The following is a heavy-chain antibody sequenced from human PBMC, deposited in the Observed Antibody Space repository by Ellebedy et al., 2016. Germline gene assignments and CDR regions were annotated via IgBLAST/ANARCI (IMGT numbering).Heavy chain of an antibody. CDR3: ATLAIENYFDY. V-gene: IGHV1-24*01. CDR1: GGTFSSYA. Sequence: ASVKVSCXASGGTFSSYAISWVRQAPGKGLEWMGGFDPEDGETIYAQKFQGRVTMTEDTSTDTAYMELSSLRSEDTAVYYCATLAIENYFDYWGQGTLVTVSS. CDR2: FDPEDGET. D-gene: IGHD5-24*01. J-gene: IGHJ4*02.